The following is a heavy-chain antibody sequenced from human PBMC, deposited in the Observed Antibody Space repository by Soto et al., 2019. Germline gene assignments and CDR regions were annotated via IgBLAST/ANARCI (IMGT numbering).Heavy chain of an antibody. D-gene: IGHD3-22*01. CDR1: GGSISSRGYY. J-gene: IGHJ4*02. Sequence: SETLSLTCTVSGGSISSRGYYWNWIRQLPGKGLEWIGYISSSGTYYNASLKSRLTISVDTSKNQFSLNLSSVSAADTAVYYCARGDYYDRSGYYSWGQGTLVTVSS. V-gene: IGHV4-31*03. CDR3: ARGDYYDRSGYYS. CDR2: ISSSGT.